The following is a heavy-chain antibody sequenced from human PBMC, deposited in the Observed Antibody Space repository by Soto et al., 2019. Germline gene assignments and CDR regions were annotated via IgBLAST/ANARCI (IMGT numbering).Heavy chain of an antibody. CDR3: ARALSSSVRGAFDY. CDR2: ISAYNGNT. D-gene: IGHD6-13*01. Sequence: ASVKVSCKASGYTFTRYCISWVRQAPGQGLEWMGWISAYNGNTNYAQKLQGRVTMTTDTSTSTAYMELRSLRSDDAAVYYCARALSSSVRGAFDYWGQGTLVTVSS. CDR1: GYTFTRYC. J-gene: IGHJ4*02. V-gene: IGHV1-18*01.